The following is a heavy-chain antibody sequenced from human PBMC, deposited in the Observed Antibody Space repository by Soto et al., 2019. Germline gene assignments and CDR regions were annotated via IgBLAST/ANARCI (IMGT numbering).Heavy chain of an antibody. D-gene: IGHD2-15*01. CDR3: AKGLWTAGHCTGGSCYDGMDV. J-gene: IGHJ6*02. Sequence: VAAVKVSCKASEYTFIGFHLHWVRQAPGQGLEWMGWINPKSGDTKYAQKFQGRVTLTRDTSISTGYMELSRLESNDTAVYYCAKGLWTAGHCTGGSCYDGMDVWGQGTTVTAP. V-gene: IGHV1-2*02. CDR1: EYTFIGFH. CDR2: INPKSGDT.